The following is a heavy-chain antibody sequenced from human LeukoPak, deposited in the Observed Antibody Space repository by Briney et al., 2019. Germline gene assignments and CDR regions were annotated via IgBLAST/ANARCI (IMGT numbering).Heavy chain of an antibody. D-gene: IGHD5-12*01. CDR2: IWYDGSNK. J-gene: IGHJ4*02. V-gene: IGHV3-33*06. CDR3: AKRYSGYDSYFDY. CDR1: GSTFSSYG. Sequence: SGGSLRLSCAASGSTFSSYGMHWVRQAPGKGLEWVAVIWYDGSNKYYADSVKGRFTISRDNSKNTLYLQMNSLRAEDTAVYYCAKRYSGYDSYFDYWGQGTLVTVSS.